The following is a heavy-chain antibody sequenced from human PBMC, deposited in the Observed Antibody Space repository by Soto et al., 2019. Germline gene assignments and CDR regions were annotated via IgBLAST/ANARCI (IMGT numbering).Heavy chain of an antibody. J-gene: IGHJ4*01. V-gene: IGHV3-23*01. CDR2: ISAGGGGT. D-gene: IGHD6-19*01. CDR1: GFTLTRSA. CDR3: AKDMGQWVEKFDY. Sequence: GVSLRLSCSGSGFTLTRSAVSWVRQAPGKGLEWVSGISAGGGGTYYADSVKGRFTISRDISKNTVYLQMNGLRVEDTAVYYCAKDMGQWVEKFDYWGPGTLVTVSS.